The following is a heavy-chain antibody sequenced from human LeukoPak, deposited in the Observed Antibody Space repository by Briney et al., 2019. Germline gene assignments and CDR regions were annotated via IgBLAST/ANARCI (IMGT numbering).Heavy chain of an antibody. CDR1: GFTFSSYS. J-gene: IGHJ6*02. V-gene: IGHV3-48*02. CDR2: ISSSSSTI. D-gene: IGHD1-1*01. Sequence: GGSLRLSCAASGFTFSSYSMNWVRQAPGKGLEWVSYISSSSSTIYYADSVKGRFTISRDNAKNSLYLQMNSLRDEDTAVYYCARPWNYYYYYGMDVWGQGTTVTASS. CDR3: ARPWNYYYYYGMDV.